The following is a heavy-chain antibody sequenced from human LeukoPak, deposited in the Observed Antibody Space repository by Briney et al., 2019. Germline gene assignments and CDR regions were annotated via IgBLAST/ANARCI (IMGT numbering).Heavy chain of an antibody. V-gene: IGHV4-59*11. CDR2: MSYSGNT. CDR1: GASISSQF. CDR3: ARFSSGSNWFDA. J-gene: IGHJ5*02. Sequence: SETLSLTCTVSGASISSQFWNWVRQPPGKRPEYIGYMSYSGNTNYNPSLKSRVTISLDTSKNQFSLKLTSLTAADTAVYYCARFSSGSNWFDAWGQGILVTVSS.